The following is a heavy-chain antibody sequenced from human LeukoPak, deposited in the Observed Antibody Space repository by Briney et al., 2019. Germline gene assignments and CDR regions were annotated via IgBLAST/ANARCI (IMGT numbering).Heavy chain of an antibody. CDR2: IYYSGST. CDR3: ARGGYSYDNWFDP. D-gene: IGHD5-18*01. J-gene: IGHJ5*02. CDR1: GGSISSYY. Sequence: SETLSLTCTVSGGSISSYYWSWIRQPPGQGLEWIGYIYYSGSTNYNPSLKSRVTISVDTSKNQFTLKLSSVTAADTAVYYCARGGYSYDNWFDPWGQGTLVTVSS. V-gene: IGHV4-59*01.